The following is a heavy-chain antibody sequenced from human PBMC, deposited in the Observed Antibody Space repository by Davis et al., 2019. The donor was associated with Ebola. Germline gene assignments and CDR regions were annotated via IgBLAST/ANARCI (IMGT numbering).Heavy chain of an antibody. D-gene: IGHD5-18*01. CDR2: IIPIFGTA. Sequence: SVTVSCQASGCTFSSYAISWVRQAPGQGLEWMGGIIPIFGTANYAQKFQGRVTITADESTSTAYMELRSLRSDDTAVYYCARGGYSYGAYFDYWGQGTLVTVSS. V-gene: IGHV1-69*13. CDR3: ARGGYSYGAYFDY. J-gene: IGHJ4*02. CDR1: GCTFSSYA.